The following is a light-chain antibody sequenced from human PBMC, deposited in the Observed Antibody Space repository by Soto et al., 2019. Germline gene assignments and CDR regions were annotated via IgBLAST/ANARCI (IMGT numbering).Light chain of an antibody. CDR2: EVS. CDR3: CSYAGSTTFV. CDR1: SSDVGSYNL. V-gene: IGLV2-23*02. J-gene: IGLJ2*01. Sequence: QSVLTQPASVSGSPGQSITISCTGTSSDVGSYNLVSWFQHHPGKAPKLMIYEVSKRPSGVSNRFSGSKSGNTASLTISGLQAEDEADYYCCSYAGSTTFVFGGGTKVTVL.